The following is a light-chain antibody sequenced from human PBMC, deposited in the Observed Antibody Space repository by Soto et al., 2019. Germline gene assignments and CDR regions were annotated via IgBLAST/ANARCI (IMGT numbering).Light chain of an antibody. V-gene: IGKV1D-13*01. J-gene: IGKJ3*01. Sequence: ASQLTQSPSSLSAFVGDSVTITCRASQGISSALAWYQQTPGRAPKLLIYDASTLASGVPSRFSGSRSGTDFTLTGSSLQPEDFATYYCQQSDDYPFTFGPGTKVDI. CDR1: QGISSA. CDR3: QQSDDYPFT. CDR2: DAS.